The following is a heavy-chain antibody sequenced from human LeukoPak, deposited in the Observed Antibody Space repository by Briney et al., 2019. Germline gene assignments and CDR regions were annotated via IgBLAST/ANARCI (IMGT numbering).Heavy chain of an antibody. CDR1: GYSFTSYW. V-gene: IGHV5-51*01. J-gene: IGHJ4*02. CDR2: IYPGDSDT. CDR3: ARRGYGSGSYIDY. D-gene: IGHD3-10*01. Sequence: GESLKISCKASGYSFTSYWIAWVPQMPGKGLEGMGIIYPGDSDTRYSPSFQGQVIISADKSISTANLQWSSLKASDTAMYYCARRGYGSGSYIDYWGQGTLVTVSS.